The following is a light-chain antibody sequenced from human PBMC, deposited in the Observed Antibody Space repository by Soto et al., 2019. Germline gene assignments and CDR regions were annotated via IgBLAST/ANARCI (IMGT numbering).Light chain of an antibody. V-gene: IGLV1-40*01. CDR2: GNS. J-gene: IGLJ1*01. CDR1: SSNIGAGYD. CDR3: QSYDSSLSGYV. Sequence: QSALTQPPSVSGAPGQRGSLSCTGSSSNIGAGYDVHWYQQLPGTAPKLLIYGNSNRPSGVPDRFSGSKSGTSASLAITGLQAEDEADYYCQSYDSSLSGYVFGTGTKVTVL.